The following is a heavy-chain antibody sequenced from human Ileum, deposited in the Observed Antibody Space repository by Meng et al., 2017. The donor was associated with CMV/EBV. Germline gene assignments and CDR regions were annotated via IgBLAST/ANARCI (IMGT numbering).Heavy chain of an antibody. CDR3: ARGFLGRGPYFGY. Sequence: KASGYTFTSYYMHWGRQAPGKGLEWMGIINTSGGSTSYAQKFQGRVTMTRDTSTSTVYMELSSLRSEDTAVYYCARGFLGRGPYFGYWGQGTLVTVSS. V-gene: IGHV1-46*01. D-gene: IGHD3-3*01. CDR1: GYTFTSYY. J-gene: IGHJ4*02. CDR2: INTSGGST.